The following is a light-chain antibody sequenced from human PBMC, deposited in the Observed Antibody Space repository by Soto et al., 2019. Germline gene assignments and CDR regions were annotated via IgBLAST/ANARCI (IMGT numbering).Light chain of an antibody. J-gene: IGKJ1*01. V-gene: IGKV3-15*01. CDR1: QSVDGN. Sequence: EILMTQSPATLSVSPGARATLSCRASQSVDGNLAWYQQKPGQAPRLLIYGASTRATGISARFSGSGSGTEFTLTISSLQSEDFGVYYCQQYNNWWTFGQGTKVDIK. CDR2: GAS. CDR3: QQYNNWWT.